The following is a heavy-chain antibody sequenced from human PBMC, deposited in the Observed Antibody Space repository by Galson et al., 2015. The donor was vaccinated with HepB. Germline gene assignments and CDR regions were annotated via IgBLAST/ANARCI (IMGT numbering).Heavy chain of an antibody. CDR2: IYPGDSDT. CDR1: GYSFTSYW. V-gene: IGHV5-51*01. D-gene: IGHD3-10*01. J-gene: IGHJ5*02. Sequence: SGAEVKKPGESLKISCKGSGYSFTSYWIGWVRQMPGKGLEWMGIIYPGDSDTRYSPSFQGQVTISADKSISTAYLQWSSLKASDTATYYCARSSMVRGVSPRYNWFDPWGQGTLVTVSS. CDR3: ARSSMVRGVSPRYNWFDP.